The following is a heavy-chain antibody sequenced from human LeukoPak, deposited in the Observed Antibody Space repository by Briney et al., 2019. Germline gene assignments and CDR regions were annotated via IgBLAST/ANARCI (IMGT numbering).Heavy chain of an antibody. V-gene: IGHV3-23*01. Sequence: GGSLRLSYAASGFTFSSFGMSWVRQAPGKGLEWVSDISGSGGSTYYADSVKGRFTISRDNAKNSLYLQMNSLRAEDTAVYYCARVSPLYHFDYWGQGTLVTVSS. CDR3: ARVSPLYHFDY. D-gene: IGHD2/OR15-2a*01. J-gene: IGHJ4*02. CDR2: ISGSGGST. CDR1: GFTFSSFG.